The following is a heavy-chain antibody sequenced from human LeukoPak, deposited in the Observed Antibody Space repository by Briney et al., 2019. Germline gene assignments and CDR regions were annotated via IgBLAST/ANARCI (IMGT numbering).Heavy chain of an antibody. CDR3: AKGGDGYSSIDFDY. Sequence: GGSLRLSCAASGFTFSSYGMHWVRQAPSKGLEWVAFIRYDGSNKYYADSVKGRFTISRDNSKNTLYLQMNSLRAEDTAVYYCAKGGDGYSSIDFDYWGQGTLVTVSS. CDR1: GFTFSSYG. J-gene: IGHJ4*02. D-gene: IGHD5-24*01. V-gene: IGHV3-30*02. CDR2: IRYDGSNK.